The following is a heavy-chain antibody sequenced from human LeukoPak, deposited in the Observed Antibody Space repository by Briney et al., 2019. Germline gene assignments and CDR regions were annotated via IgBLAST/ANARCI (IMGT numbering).Heavy chain of an antibody. V-gene: IGHV3-30*14. CDR2: ISYDGSNK. Sequence: GGSLRLSCAASGFTFSSYAMHWVRQAPGKGLEWVAVISYDGSNKYYADSVKGRFTISRDNSKNTLYLQMDSLRAEDTAVYYCARERCSGGNCYRGGFDPWGQGTLVTVSS. CDR3: ARERCSGGNCYRGGFDP. J-gene: IGHJ5*02. D-gene: IGHD2-15*01. CDR1: GFTFSSYA.